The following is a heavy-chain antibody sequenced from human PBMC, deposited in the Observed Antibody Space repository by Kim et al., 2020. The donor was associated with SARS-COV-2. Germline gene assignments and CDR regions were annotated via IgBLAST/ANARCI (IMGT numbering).Heavy chain of an antibody. CDR3: ARVASLLGEDY. CDR2: IVPMLDKT. J-gene: IGHJ4*02. Sequence: RQAPGKGLEWMGRIVPMLDKTDYAQKFQGRFTITADESTSTVFMELSSLRSEDTAMYYCARVASLLGEDYWGQGTLVTVSS. D-gene: IGHD3-16*01. V-gene: IGHV1-69*11.